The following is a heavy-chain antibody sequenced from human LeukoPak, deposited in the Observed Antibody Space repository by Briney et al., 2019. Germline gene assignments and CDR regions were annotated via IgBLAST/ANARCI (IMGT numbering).Heavy chain of an antibody. V-gene: IGHV3-21*01. CDR2: ISNSGNYM. CDR1: GFTFTIYS. J-gene: IGHJ5*02. Sequence: GGSLRLSCSPSGFTFTIYSMNCVRQAPGKGLEWVSCISNSGNYMYYVDSLKGRFTDSRDRAKNSLYLQMDSLSAEDTAVYLCAKGGDWFDPWGPGTLVTVSS. CDR3: AKGGDWFDP. D-gene: IGHD3-10*01.